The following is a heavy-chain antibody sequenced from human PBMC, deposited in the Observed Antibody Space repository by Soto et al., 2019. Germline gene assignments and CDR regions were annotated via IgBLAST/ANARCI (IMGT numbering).Heavy chain of an antibody. CDR3: ARTTIAARLFYYYYGMDV. CDR1: GGSISSSSYY. Sequence: SETLSLTCTVSGGSISSSSYYWGWIRQAPGKGLEWIGSIYYSGSTYYNPSLKSRVTISVDTSKNQFSLKLSSVTAADTAVYYCARTTIAARLFYYYYGMDVWGQGTTVTVSS. V-gene: IGHV4-39*01. J-gene: IGHJ6*02. D-gene: IGHD6-6*01. CDR2: IYYSGST.